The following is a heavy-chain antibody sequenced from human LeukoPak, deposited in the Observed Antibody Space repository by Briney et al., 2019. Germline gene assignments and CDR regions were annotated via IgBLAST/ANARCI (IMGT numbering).Heavy chain of an antibody. CDR1: GASFSSSTYY. V-gene: IGHV4-39*01. D-gene: IGHD6-13*01. J-gene: IGHJ4*02. CDR2: IYYSGST. CDR3: ARHAGGISATGTRPFDY. Sequence: PSGTLSLTCTVSGASFSSSTYYWGWIRQPPGKGVEWIGSIYYSGSTYYNPSLKSRVTMSVDTSKNQFSLKLSSVTAADTAVYYCARHAGGISATGTRPFDYWGQGTLVTVSS.